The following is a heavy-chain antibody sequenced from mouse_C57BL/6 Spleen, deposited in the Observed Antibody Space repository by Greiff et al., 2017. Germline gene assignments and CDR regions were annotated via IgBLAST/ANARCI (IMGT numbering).Heavy chain of an antibody. J-gene: IGHJ2*01. Sequence: VQLQQSGPVLVKPGASVKMSCKASGYTFTDYYMNWVKQSHGKSLEWIGVINPYNGGTSYNQKFKGKDTLTVDKSSSTAYMELNSLTSEDSSVYYCARNCTGDYDWDYFDYWGQGTTLTVSS. CDR2: INPYNGGT. V-gene: IGHV1-19*01. CDR3: ARNCTGDYDWDYFDY. D-gene: IGHD2-4*01. CDR1: GYTFTDYY.